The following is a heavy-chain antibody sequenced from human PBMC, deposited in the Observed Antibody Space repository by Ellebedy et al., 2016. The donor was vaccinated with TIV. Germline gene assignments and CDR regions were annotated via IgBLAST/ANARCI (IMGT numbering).Heavy chain of an antibody. J-gene: IGHJ4*02. V-gene: IGHV3-48*01. CDR1: GFTFSGYS. CDR2: ISSGSRTI. CDR3: TRECITGWRAFDY. Sequence: PGGSLRLSCAASGFTFSGYSMNWVRQAPGKGLDWLAYISSGSRTIYYADSLKGRFTISRDNAKDSLFLQMNSLRADDTAVYYCTRECITGWRAFDYWGKGTLVTVSS. D-gene: IGHD1-20*01.